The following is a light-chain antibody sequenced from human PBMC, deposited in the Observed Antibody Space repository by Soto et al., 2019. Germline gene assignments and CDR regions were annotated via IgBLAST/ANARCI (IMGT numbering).Light chain of an antibody. J-gene: IGKJ1*01. CDR2: AAS. V-gene: IGKV1-39*01. CDR3: QQGYSTPWT. CDR1: QRINTY. Sequence: DIQLTQSPSSLSASVGERVTITCRASQRINTYLNWYQQKPERAPKLLIYAASSLQRGVPSRFSGSGSGTDFTLTISTLQPEDFATYYCQQGYSTPWTFGQGTKVDIK.